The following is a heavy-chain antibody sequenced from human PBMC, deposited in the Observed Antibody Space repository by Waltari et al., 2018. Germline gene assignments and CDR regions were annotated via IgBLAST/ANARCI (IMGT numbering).Heavy chain of an antibody. J-gene: IGHJ5*02. Sequence: EVQLVESGGGLVQPGGSLRLSCAASGFAFSSFALSWVRPAPGKGLEWVSAISGSGGNTYYADSVKGRFTISRDSSKNTLYLQMTSLRAEDTAIYYCAKAGCSVGTCRGWFDPWGQGTPVTVSS. CDR2: ISGSGGNT. V-gene: IGHV3-23*04. D-gene: IGHD2-15*01. CDR3: AKAGCSVGTCRGWFDP. CDR1: GFAFSSFA.